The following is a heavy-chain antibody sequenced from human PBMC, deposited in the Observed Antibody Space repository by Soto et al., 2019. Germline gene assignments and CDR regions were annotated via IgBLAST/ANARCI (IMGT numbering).Heavy chain of an antibody. CDR2: ISAYNGNT. Sequence: QVQLVQSGAEVKKPGASVKVSCKASGYTFTSYGISWVRQAPGQGLEWMGWISAYNGNTNYAQKLQGRVTMTTDTPTSTAYMELRSLRSDDTAVYYCARDMREQQLDPPFDYWGQGTLVTVSS. V-gene: IGHV1-18*01. D-gene: IGHD6-13*01. CDR3: ARDMREQQLDPPFDY. J-gene: IGHJ4*02. CDR1: GYTFTSYG.